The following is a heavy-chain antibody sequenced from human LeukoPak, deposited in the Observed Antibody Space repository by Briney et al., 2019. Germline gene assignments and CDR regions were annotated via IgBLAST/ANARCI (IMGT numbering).Heavy chain of an antibody. V-gene: IGHV3-7*01. CDR1: GFTFSSYW. CDR2: IKQERSEK. CDR3: ARDWGMATATDY. J-gene: IGHJ4*02. D-gene: IGHD5-24*01. Sequence: PGGSVTLSCAASGFTFSSYWMSWVRQAPGKGLEWVAHIKQERSEKYYVDSVKGRFTISRDNAKNSLYLQMNSLRGEDTAVYFCARDWGMATATDYWGEGTLVTVSS.